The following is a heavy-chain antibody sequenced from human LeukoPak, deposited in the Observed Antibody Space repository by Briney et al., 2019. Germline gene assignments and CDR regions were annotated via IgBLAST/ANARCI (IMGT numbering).Heavy chain of an antibody. V-gene: IGHV3-74*01. J-gene: IGHJ4*01. CDR3: ARKDCDSSGYFDLDY. CDR1: GFTLNKYS. Sequence: PGGSLRLSCAGSGFTLNKYSMHWVRQAPGKGLVWVSRINSEGTTTNYADSVKGRFTISRDNAKNTLYLQKNSLTPEDTAVYYCARKDCDSSGYFDLDYWGHGTLVTVSS. D-gene: IGHD3-22*01. CDR2: INSEGTTT.